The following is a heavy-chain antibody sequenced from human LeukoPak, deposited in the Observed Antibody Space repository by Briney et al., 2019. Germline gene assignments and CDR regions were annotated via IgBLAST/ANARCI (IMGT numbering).Heavy chain of an antibody. CDR2: IYYSGST. CDR3: ARGYYDSSGYYLGLPSRWWYFDY. V-gene: IGHV4-59*01. J-gene: IGHJ4*02. Sequence: SETLSLTCTVSGGSISSYYWSWIRQPPGKGLEWIGYIYYSGSTNYNPSLKSRVTISVDTSKNQFSLKLSSVTAADTAVYYCARGYYDSSGYYLGLPSRWWYFDYWGQGTLVTVSS. CDR1: GGSISSYY. D-gene: IGHD3-22*01.